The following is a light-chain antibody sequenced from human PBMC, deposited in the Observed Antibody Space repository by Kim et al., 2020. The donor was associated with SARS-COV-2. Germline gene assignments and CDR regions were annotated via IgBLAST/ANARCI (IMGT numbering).Light chain of an antibody. CDR1: QDISTW. Sequence: DIQMTQSPSSVSASVGDRVTITCRASQDISTWLAWYQQKAGKAPKLLIYGASNLQSGVPSRFSGSGSGTDFTLTISSLRPEDFATYYCQQANSFPPWTFGQGTKLEI. CDR2: GAS. CDR3: QQANSFPPWT. J-gene: IGKJ2*02. V-gene: IGKV1-12*01.